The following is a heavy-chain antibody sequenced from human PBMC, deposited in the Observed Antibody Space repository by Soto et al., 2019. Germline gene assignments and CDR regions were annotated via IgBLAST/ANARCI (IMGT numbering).Heavy chain of an antibody. CDR1: GFTFDSCV. D-gene: IGHD6-13*01. V-gene: IGHV3-23*01. Sequence: PGESLKISCAASGFTFDSCVMSWVRQAPGKGLEWLSLISGSGRYTDYADSVKGRFTISRDNSKNTLYLQRNSLRVEDTAVYYCAKDPPSERMQPDYGMDVWGQGTTVTVSS. CDR3: AKDPPSERMQPDYGMDV. J-gene: IGHJ6*02. CDR2: ISGSGRYT.